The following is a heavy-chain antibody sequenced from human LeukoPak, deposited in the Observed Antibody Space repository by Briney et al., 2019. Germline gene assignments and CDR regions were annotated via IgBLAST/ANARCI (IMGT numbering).Heavy chain of an antibody. CDR2: IYYSGSN. J-gene: IGHJ6*03. D-gene: IGHD2-2*02. CDR1: GGSISSHY. Sequence: PSETLSLTCTVSGGSISSHYWSWIRQPPGKGLEGVGYIYYSGSNNYNPSLKSRVTISVDTSKNQFSLKLSSVTAADTAVYYCARTRVYCSSTSCYIGFPYYYYYYMDVWGKGTTVTVSS. V-gene: IGHV4-59*11. CDR3: ARTRVYCSSTSCYIGFPYYYYYYMDV.